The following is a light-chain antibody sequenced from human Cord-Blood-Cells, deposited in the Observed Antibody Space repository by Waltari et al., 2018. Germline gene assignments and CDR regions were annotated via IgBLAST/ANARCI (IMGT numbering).Light chain of an antibody. V-gene: IGLV3-19*01. CDR3: NSRDSSDNHLWV. Sequence: SSQLPQDPAVSVALRQTVRITCQGDSLRSLYDICYQKKPGHAPVLVIYGKNNRPSWIPDRFCGSSSENTASLTVTGAQAEDGADYNSNSRDSSDNHLWVFGGGTRLTVL. CDR2: GKN. CDR1: SLRSLY. J-gene: IGLJ3*02.